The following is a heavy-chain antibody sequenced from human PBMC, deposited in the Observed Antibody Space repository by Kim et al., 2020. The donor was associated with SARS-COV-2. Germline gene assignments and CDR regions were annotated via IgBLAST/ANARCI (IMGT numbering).Heavy chain of an antibody. CDR2: IYYSGST. J-gene: IGHJ5*02. CDR3: ARGRGGYSYGWFDP. CDR1: GGSISSYY. V-gene: IGHV4-59*01. Sequence: SETLSLTCTVSGGSISSYYWSWIRQPPGKGLEWIGYIYYSGSTNYNPSLKSRVTISVDTSKNQFSLKLSSVTAADTAVYYCARGRGGYSYGWFDPWGQGTLVTVSS. D-gene: IGHD5-18*01.